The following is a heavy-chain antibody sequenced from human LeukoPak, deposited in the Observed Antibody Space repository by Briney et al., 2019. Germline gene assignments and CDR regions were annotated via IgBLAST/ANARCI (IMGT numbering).Heavy chain of an antibody. CDR2: IKSKTDGGTT. V-gene: IGHV3-15*01. CDR3: TTDDYYYDSSGYYYGLTFWY. D-gene: IGHD3-22*01. CDR1: GFTFSNAW. J-gene: IGHJ4*02. Sequence: GGSLRLSCAASGFTFSNAWMSWVRQAPGKGLEWVGRIKSKTDGGTTDYAAPVKGRFTISRDDSKNTLYLQMNSLKTEDTAVYYCTTDDYYYDSSGYYYGLTFWYWGQGTLVTVSS.